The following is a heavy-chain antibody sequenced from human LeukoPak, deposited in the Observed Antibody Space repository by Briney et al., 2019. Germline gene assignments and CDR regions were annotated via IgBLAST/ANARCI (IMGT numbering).Heavy chain of an antibody. J-gene: IGHJ4*02. V-gene: IGHV3-21*01. CDR3: ATSGSGGNYPLDY. D-gene: IGHD1-26*01. CDR1: GFTFSSYA. Sequence: PGGSLRLSCAASGFTFSSYATNWVRQAPGKGLEWVSSITRSSSYIYYADSVKGRFTISRDNAKNSLFLQVNSLRAEDTALYYCATSGSGGNYPLDYWGQGTLVTVSS. CDR2: ITRSSSYI.